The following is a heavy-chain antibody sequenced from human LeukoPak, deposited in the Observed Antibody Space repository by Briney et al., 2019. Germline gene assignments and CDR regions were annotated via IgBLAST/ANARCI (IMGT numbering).Heavy chain of an antibody. V-gene: IGHV1-3*01. D-gene: IGHD6-19*01. CDR3: ARSSVAVTIFDY. CDR2: INAGNGNT. CDR1: GYTFTSYA. J-gene: IGHJ4*02. Sequence: GASVKVSCKASGYTFTSYAMHWVRQAPGQRLEWMGWINAGNGNTKYSQKFQGRVTTTRDTSASTAYMELSSLRSEDTAVYYCARSSVAVTIFDYWGQGTLVTVSS.